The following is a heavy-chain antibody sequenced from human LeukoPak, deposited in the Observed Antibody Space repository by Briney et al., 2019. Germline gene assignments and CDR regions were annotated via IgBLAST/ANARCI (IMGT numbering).Heavy chain of an antibody. CDR3: ARVEEAAAFNP. Sequence: GGSLRLSCAASGFTFSSYSMNWVRQAPGKGLEWVSSISSSSSYIYYADSVKGRFTISRDNAKNSLYLQMNSLRAEDTAVYYCARVEEAAAFNPWGQGTLVTVSS. CDR1: GFTFSSYS. J-gene: IGHJ5*02. D-gene: IGHD6-13*01. CDR2: ISSSSSYI. V-gene: IGHV3-21*01.